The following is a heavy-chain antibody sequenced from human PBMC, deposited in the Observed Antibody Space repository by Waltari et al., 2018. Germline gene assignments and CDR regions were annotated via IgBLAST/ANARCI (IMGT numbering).Heavy chain of an antibody. J-gene: IGHJ4*02. Sequence: VESGGGVVQTGESRRVACAAHGFSVTSFGMHWVSQPPGQGLEWVAVLWSDGTSVYYADSVKGRFVVSRDRSKNTFYLQMKSVRVDDAGLYYCARDLGVFSGWDYWGQGTLVAVSS. CDR3: ARDLGVFSGWDY. D-gene: IGHD6-19*01. CDR2: LWSDGTSV. V-gene: IGHV3-33*01. CDR1: GFSVTSFG.